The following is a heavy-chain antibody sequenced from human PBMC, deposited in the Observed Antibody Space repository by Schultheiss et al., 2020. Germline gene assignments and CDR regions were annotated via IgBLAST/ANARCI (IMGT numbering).Heavy chain of an antibody. V-gene: IGHV1-8*02. CDR2: MNPNSGNT. Sequence: ASVKVSCKASGYTFTSYGISWVRQAPGQGLEWMGWMNPNSGNTGYAQKFQGRVTMTRNTSISTAYMELSSLRSEDTAVYYCARAPYDYIWGSYRNNHFDYWGQGTLVTVSS. D-gene: IGHD3-16*02. J-gene: IGHJ4*02. CDR1: GYTFTSYG. CDR3: ARAPYDYIWGSYRNNHFDY.